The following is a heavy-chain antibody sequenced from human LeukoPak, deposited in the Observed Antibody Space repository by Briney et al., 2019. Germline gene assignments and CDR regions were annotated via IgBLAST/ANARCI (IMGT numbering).Heavy chain of an antibody. CDR3: TRDRVYYGSGSYNVY. Sequence: PGGSLRLSCTASGFTFGEYGMSWVRQAPGTGLEWVASKPYGGTTEYAASVEGRFTISRDDSKTIAYLQMNSLKTEDTAVYYCTRDRVYYGSGSYNVYWGQGTLVTVSS. CDR1: GFTFGEYG. CDR2: SKPYGGTT. J-gene: IGHJ4*02. V-gene: IGHV3-49*04. D-gene: IGHD3-10*01.